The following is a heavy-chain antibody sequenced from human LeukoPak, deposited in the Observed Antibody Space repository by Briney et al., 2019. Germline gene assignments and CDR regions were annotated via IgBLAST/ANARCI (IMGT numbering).Heavy chain of an antibody. CDR3: ARGYGSGSSNYXDV. D-gene: IGHD3-10*01. CDR1: GGSISSYY. CDR2: IYYSGRT. V-gene: IGHV4-59*01. J-gene: IGHJ6*03. Sequence: SETLSLTCTVSGGSISSYYWSWIRQPPGKGLEWIGYIYYSGRTNYNPSLKSRVTISVDTSKNQFSLKLSSVTAADTAVYYCARGYGSGSSNYXDVXGKGXTVTV.